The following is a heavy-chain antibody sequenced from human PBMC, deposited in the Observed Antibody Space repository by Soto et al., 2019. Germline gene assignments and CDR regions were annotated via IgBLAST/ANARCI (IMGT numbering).Heavy chain of an antibody. Sequence: GDSLKISCKGSGYSFTSYWSGWVRQMPGKGLEWMGIIYPGDSDTRYSSSFQGQVHISADKAVSTAVLQWSSLKASDTAMDYCAGLAYSGYVFRVYAFDISGHGA. CDR1: GYSFTSYW. D-gene: IGHD5-12*01. V-gene: IGHV5-51*01. J-gene: IGHJ3*02. CDR2: IYPGDSDT. CDR3: AGLAYSGYVFRVYAFDI.